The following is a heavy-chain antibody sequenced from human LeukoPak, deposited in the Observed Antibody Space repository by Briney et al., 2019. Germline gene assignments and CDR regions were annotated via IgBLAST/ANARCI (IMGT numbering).Heavy chain of an antibody. V-gene: IGHV3-48*03. Sequence: AGGSLRLSCAASGFTFSSYEMNWVRQAPGKGLEWVSYISSSGSIIYSADSVKGRFTISRDNAKNSLFLLMNSLRDEDTAVYFCARYFASWGQGTLVTVSS. CDR3: ARYFAS. CDR1: GFTFSSYE. J-gene: IGHJ4*02. CDR2: ISSSGSII.